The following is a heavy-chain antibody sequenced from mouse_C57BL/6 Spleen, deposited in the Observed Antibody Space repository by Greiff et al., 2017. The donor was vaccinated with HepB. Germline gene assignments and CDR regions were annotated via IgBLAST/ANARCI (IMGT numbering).Heavy chain of an antibody. CDR2: IDPEDGEN. Sequence: VQLQQSGAELVKPGASVKLSCTASGFNIKDYYMHWVKQRTEQGLEWIGRIDPEDGENKYAPKFQGKATITADTSSNTAYLQLSRLTSEDTAVYYCAFSSGYPVGYAMDYWGQGTSVTVSS. CDR3: AFSSGYPVGYAMDY. V-gene: IGHV14-2*01. CDR1: GFNIKDYY. J-gene: IGHJ4*01. D-gene: IGHD3-2*02.